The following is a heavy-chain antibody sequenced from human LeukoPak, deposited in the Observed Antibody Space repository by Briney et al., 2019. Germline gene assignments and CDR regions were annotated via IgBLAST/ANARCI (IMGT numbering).Heavy chain of an antibody. J-gene: IGHJ3*02. CDR2: ISAYNSNT. D-gene: IGHD4-17*01. V-gene: IGHV1-18*01. CDR3: ARGYGVKGAFDS. Sequence: ASVKVSFKSSGYTFTIYGISWVRQAPGPGLERMGWISAYNSNTNYEQKLQGRVTMTTDTSTSTAYMELRSLRSDDTAVYYCARGYGVKGAFDSWGQGTMVTVSS. CDR1: GYTFTIYG.